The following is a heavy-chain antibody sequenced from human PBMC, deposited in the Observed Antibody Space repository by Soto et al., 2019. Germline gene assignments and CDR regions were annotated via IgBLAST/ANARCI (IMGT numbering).Heavy chain of an antibody. Sequence: QVQLVQSGAEVKKPGASVKVSCKASGYTFTSYDINWVRQATGQGLEWMGWMNPNSCNTVYAQKFQGRVTMTRNTSISTAYRELSSMRSDETAVYYCARDVIELDPFDPGGQGTLVTVSS. J-gene: IGHJ5*02. CDR3: ARDVIELDPFDP. D-gene: IGHD2-21*01. CDR1: GYTFTSYD. V-gene: IGHV1-8*01. CDR2: MNPNSCNT.